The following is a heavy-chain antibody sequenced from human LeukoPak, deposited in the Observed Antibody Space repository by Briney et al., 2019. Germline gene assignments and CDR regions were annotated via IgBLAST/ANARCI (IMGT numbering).Heavy chain of an antibody. Sequence: GGSLRLSCAASGFTFSSYDMSWVRQAPGKGLEWVSSISYSGVSTYYADSVKGRFTISRDNSKNTLYLQVNSPRAEDTAVYYCAKGRYYFDYWGQGTLVTVSS. CDR1: GFTFSSYD. V-gene: IGHV3-23*01. J-gene: IGHJ4*02. CDR2: ISYSGVST. CDR3: AKGRYYFDY.